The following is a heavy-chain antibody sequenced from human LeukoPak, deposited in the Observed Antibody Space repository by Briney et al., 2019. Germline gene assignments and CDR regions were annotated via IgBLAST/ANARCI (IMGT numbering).Heavy chain of an antibody. CDR2: IYYSGST. V-gene: IGHV4-39*01. Sequence: SETLSLTCTVSGASISSTTYYWGWIRQPPRKGLEWIASIYYSGSTYYNPSLKSRVTISVDTSKNQFSLKLSSVTAADTAVYYCARLLLFLYDSSGHKGYYFDYWGQGTLVTVSS. CDR1: GASISSTTYY. J-gene: IGHJ4*02. D-gene: IGHD3-22*01. CDR3: ARLLLFLYDSSGHKGYYFDY.